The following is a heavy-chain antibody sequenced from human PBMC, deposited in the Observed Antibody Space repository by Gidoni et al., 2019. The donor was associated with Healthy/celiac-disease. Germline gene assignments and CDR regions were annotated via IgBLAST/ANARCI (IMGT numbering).Heavy chain of an antibody. J-gene: IGHJ4*02. CDR1: GGTFSSYA. D-gene: IGHD2-21*02. V-gene: IGHV1-69*04. Sequence: SGGTFSSYAISWVRQSPGQGLEWMGRIIPILGIANYAQKFQGRVTITADKSTSTAYMELSSLRSEDTAVYYCARDGSGGDADYWGQGTLVTVSS. CDR2: IIPILGIA. CDR3: ARDGSGGDADY.